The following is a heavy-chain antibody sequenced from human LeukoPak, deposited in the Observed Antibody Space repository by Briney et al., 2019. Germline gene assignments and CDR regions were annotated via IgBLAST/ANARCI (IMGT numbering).Heavy chain of an antibody. CDR2: IDPSDSYT. V-gene: IGHV5-10-1*01. J-gene: IGHJ6*04. CDR3: ARLLYSYGSGSYYGYYGMDV. Sequence: GESLKISCKGSGYSFTSYWISWVRQVPGKGLEWMGRIDPSDSYTNYSPSFQGHVTISADKSISTAYLQWSSLKASDTAMYYCARLLYSYGSGSYYGYYGMDVWGKGTTVTVSS. CDR1: GYSFTSYW. D-gene: IGHD3-10*01.